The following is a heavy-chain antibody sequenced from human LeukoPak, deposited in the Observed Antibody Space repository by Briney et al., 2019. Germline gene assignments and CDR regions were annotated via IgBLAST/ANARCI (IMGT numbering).Heavy chain of an antibody. CDR1: GFTFSSYG. CDR2: IWYDGSNK. CDR3: AVTYDSSGYYFGYFQH. Sequence: GRSLRLSCAASGFTFSSYGMHWVRQAPGKGLEWVAVIWYDGSNKYYADSVEGRFTISRDNSKNTLYLQMNSLRAEDTAVYYCAVTYDSSGYYFGYFQHWGQGTLVTVSS. J-gene: IGHJ1*01. V-gene: IGHV3-33*01. D-gene: IGHD3-22*01.